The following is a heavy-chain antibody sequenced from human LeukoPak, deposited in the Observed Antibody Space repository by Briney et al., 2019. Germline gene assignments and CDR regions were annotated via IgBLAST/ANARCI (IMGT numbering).Heavy chain of an antibody. CDR1: GFTFSGHY. CDR2: IRNAPNGYTT. V-gene: IGHV3-72*01. CDR3: VRARQGDSFDL. J-gene: IGHJ4*02. Sequence: PGGPLRLSCEASGFTFSGHYMDWLRQAPGKGLEWVGRIRNAPNGYTTDYATSVKGRFIVSRDDSRNSRYLQMSSLKTEETALYYCVRARQGDSFDLWGQGTLVTVSS.